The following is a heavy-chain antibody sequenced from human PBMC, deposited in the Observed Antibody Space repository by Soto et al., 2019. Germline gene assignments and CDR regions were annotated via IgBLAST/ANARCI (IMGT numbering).Heavy chain of an antibody. D-gene: IGHD6-6*01. V-gene: IGHV1-69*01. CDR3: ARQGYSSSSWGYYYYGMDV. CDR2: IIPICGTA. CDR1: GGTFSSYA. Sequence: QVQLVQSGAEVKKPGSSVKVSCKASGGTFSSYAISWVRQAPGQGLEWMGGIIPICGTANYAQQFQGRVTITADESTSTAYMELSSLRSEDTAVYYCARQGYSSSSWGYYYYGMDVWGQGTTVTVSS. J-gene: IGHJ6*02.